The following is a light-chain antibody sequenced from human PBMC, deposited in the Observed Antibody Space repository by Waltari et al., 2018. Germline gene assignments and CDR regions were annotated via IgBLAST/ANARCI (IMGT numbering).Light chain of an antibody. J-gene: IGLJ1*01. CDR3: QSADSSGTFYI. V-gene: IGLV3-25*03. CDR1: ALPKQY. Sequence: SYELTQPPSVSVSPGQTARITCSGDALPKQYTYWYQQKPGQAPVLVIYKDTGRPSGNPERFSGSSSGTTVTLTISGVQPEDEADYFCQSADSSGTFYIFGIGTKVTVL. CDR2: KDT.